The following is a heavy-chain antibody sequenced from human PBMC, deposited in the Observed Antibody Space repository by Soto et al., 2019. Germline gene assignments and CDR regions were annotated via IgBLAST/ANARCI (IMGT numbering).Heavy chain of an antibody. CDR2: ISSRNRTI. CDR1: GFTFRSYS. J-gene: IGHJ4*02. D-gene: IGHD6-19*01. CDR3: AKEIYADSSGWYLLDY. V-gene: IGHV3-48*01. Sequence: GGSLRLSCAASGFTFRSYSMNWVRQAPGKGLEWVSYISSRNRTINYADSVKGRFIISRDNAKNSLYLQMHSLRAEDTAVYYCAKEIYADSSGWYLLDYWGQGTLVTVSS.